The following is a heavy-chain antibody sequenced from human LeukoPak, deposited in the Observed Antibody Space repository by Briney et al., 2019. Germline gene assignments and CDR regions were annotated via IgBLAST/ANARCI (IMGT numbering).Heavy chain of an antibody. CDR2: IIPIFGTA. CDR3: ARGRDLDYGGNSGSGY. D-gene: IGHD4-23*01. CDR1: GGTFSSYA. J-gene: IGHJ4*02. V-gene: IGHV1-69*13. Sequence: FPVKVSCKASGGTFSSYAISWVRPAPGQGLEWMGGIIPIFGTANYAQKFQGRVTITADESTSTAYMELSSLRSEDTAVYYCARGRDLDYGGNSGSGYWGQATLVTVSS.